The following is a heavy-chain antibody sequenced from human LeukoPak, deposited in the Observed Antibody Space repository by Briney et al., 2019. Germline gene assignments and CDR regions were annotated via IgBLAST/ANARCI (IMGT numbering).Heavy chain of an antibody. CDR2: INQDGGEI. Sequence: GGSLRLSCAASGFTFSSSWMTWARQAPGKGLEWVASINQDGGEIHYVDSVKGRFTISRDNAKNSLYLQMNSLTAEDTAVHYCVRAHHPGGWFDPWGQGTLVTVSS. D-gene: IGHD3-10*01. J-gene: IGHJ5*02. CDR3: VRAHHPGGWFDP. CDR1: GFTFSSSW. V-gene: IGHV3-7*04.